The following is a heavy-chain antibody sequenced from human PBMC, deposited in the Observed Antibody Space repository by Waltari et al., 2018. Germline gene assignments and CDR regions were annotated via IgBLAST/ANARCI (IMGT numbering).Heavy chain of an antibody. J-gene: IGHJ5*02. CDR1: GYTFTGYY. D-gene: IGHD1-26*01. V-gene: IGHV1-2*02. CDR2: INPNSGGT. Sequence: QVQLVQSGAEVKKPGASVKVSCKASGYTFTGYYMHWVRQAPGQGLEWMGWINPNSGGTNYAQKFQGRVTMTRDTSISTAYMELSRLRSDDTAVYYCAREVLTPSGSYTWFDPWGQGTLVTVSS. CDR3: AREVLTPSGSYTWFDP.